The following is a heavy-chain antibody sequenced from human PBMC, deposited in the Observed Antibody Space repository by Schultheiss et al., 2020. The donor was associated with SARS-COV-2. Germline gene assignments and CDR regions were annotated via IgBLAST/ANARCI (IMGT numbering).Heavy chain of an antibody. Sequence: SETLSLTCAVFGGSFGGYYWSWIRQPPGKGLEWIGEINHSGSTNYNPSLKSRVTISVDTSKNQFSLKLSSVTAADTAVYYCARHCSSTSCYTDWFDPWGQGTLVTVSS. V-gene: IGHV4-34*01. D-gene: IGHD2-2*02. CDR3: ARHCSSTSCYTDWFDP. CDR1: GGSFGGYY. J-gene: IGHJ5*02. CDR2: INHSGST.